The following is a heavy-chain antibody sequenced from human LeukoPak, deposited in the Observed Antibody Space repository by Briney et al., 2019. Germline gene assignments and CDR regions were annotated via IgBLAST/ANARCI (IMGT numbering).Heavy chain of an antibody. CDR3: AKGGSASHNWFDP. V-gene: IGHV3-30*02. CDR2: IRYDGSNK. J-gene: IGHJ5*02. CDR1: GFTFSSYG. Sequence: GGSLRLSCAASGFTFSSYGMHWVRQAPGKGLEWVAFIRYDGSNKYYADSVKGRFTISRDNSKNTLYLQMNSLRAEDTAAYYCAKGGSASHNWFDPWGQGTLVTVSS. D-gene: IGHD2-15*01.